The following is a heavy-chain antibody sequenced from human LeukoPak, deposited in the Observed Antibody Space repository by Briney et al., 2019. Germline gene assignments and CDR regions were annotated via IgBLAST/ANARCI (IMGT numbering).Heavy chain of an antibody. CDR2: TYHRSKWYN. V-gene: IGHV6-1*01. Sequence: SQTLSPTCTISGDSVSSSSAAWCWIRQSPSRGLEWLGRTYHRSKWYNDYAVFVKSRITVNPDTSKNQFSLQLNSVTPEDTAVYYCARDDDSSDDAFDIWGQGTMVTVSS. CDR3: ARDDDSSDDAFDI. J-gene: IGHJ3*02. CDR1: GDSVSSSSAA. D-gene: IGHD3-22*01.